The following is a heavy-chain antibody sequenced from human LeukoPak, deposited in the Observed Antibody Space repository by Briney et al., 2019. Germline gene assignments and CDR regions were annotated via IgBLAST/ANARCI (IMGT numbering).Heavy chain of an antibody. V-gene: IGHV3-21*01. CDR1: GFTFSSYS. CDR2: VSSSSSYI. CDR3: ATYSSTPFGV. D-gene: IGHD6-13*01. Sequence: PGGSLRLSCAASGFTFSSYSMNWVRQAPGKGLEWVSSVSSSSSYIYYADSVKGRFTISRDNAKNSLYLQMNSLRAEDTAVYYCATYSSTPFGVWGQGTTVTVSS. J-gene: IGHJ6*02.